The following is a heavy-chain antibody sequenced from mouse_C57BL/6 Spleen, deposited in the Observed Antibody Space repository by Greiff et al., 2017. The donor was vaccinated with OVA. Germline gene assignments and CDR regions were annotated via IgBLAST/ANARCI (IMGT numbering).Heavy chain of an antibody. CDR3: ARQGDYAMDY. V-gene: IGHV1-82*01. Sequence: VKLQESGPELVKPGASVKISCKASGYAFSSSWMNWVKQRPGKGLEWIGRIYPGDGDTNYNGKFKGKATLTADKSSSTAYMQLSSLTSEDSAVYFCARQGDYAMDYWGQGTSVTVSS. J-gene: IGHJ4*01. CDR1: GYAFSSSW. CDR2: IYPGDGDT.